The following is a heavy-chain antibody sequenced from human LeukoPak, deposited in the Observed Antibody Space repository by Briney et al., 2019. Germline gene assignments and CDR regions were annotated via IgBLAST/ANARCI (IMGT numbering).Heavy chain of an antibody. CDR3: ARDLFRRQHLGLIDS. CDR1: GFTFSASY. J-gene: IGHJ4*02. D-gene: IGHD6-13*01. Sequence: GGSLRLSCTASGFTFSASYMNRVRQAPGKGLEWVSSISRDSRYIYYADSVKGRFSISRDNAKNSLFLQMNSLRAEDTAVYYCARDLFRRQHLGLIDSWGQGTLVTVSS. V-gene: IGHV3-21*01. CDR2: ISRDSRYI.